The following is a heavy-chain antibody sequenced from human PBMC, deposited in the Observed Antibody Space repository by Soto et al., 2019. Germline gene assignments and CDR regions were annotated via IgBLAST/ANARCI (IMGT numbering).Heavy chain of an antibody. V-gene: IGHV5-51*01. CDR3: ASSYSSPDNYYYYYGMDV. D-gene: IGHD6-13*01. J-gene: IGHJ6*02. Sequence: GESLKISCKGSGYSFTSYWIGWVRQMPGKGLEWMGIIYPGDSDTRYSPSFQGQVTISADKSISTAYLQWSSLKASDTAMYYCASSYSSPDNYYYYYGMDVWGQGTTVTVYS. CDR2: IYPGDSDT. CDR1: GYSFTSYW.